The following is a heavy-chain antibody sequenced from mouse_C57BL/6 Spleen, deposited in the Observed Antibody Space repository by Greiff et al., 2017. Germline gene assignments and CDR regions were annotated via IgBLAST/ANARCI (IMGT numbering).Heavy chain of an antibody. CDR2: IYPGSGNT. V-gene: IGHV1-76*01. J-gene: IGHJ2*01. D-gene: IGHD1-1*01. CDR1: GYTFTDYY. CDR3: ARRGDYCGSSFDY. Sequence: LVESGAELVRPGASVKLSCKASGYTFTDYYINWVKQRPGQGLEWIARIYPGSGNTYYNEKFKGKATLTAEKSSSTAYMQLSSLTSEDSAVYFCARRGDYCGSSFDYWGQGTTLTVSS.